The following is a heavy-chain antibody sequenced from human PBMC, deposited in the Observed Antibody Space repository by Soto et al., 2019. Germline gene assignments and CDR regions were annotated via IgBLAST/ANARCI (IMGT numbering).Heavy chain of an antibody. J-gene: IGHJ4*02. D-gene: IGHD3-10*01. CDR1: GGSISSYY. Sequence: SETLSLTCTVSGGSISSYYWSWIRQPPGKGLEWIGYIYYSGSTNYNPSLKSRVTISVDTSKNQFSLKLSSVTAADTAVYYCARASPKHYLNPFDYWGQGTLVTVSS. CDR2: IYYSGST. CDR3: ARASPKHYLNPFDY. V-gene: IGHV4-59*01.